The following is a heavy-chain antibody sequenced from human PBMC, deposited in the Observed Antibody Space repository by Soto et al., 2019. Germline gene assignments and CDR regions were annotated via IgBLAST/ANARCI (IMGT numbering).Heavy chain of an antibody. V-gene: IGHV1-69*06. CDR2: IIPIFGTA. J-gene: IGHJ4*02. Sequence: SVKVSCKGSGGTCSRYAISCVVRAPVQGREWMGGIIPIFGTANYAQKVQARVTITAVKSTSTAYMELISLRSVDTAVYYCASSSRFPYDFWSGYYPPPDYWGQGTLVTVSS. CDR3: ASSSRFPYDFWSGYYPPPDY. D-gene: IGHD3-3*01. CDR1: GGTCSRYA.